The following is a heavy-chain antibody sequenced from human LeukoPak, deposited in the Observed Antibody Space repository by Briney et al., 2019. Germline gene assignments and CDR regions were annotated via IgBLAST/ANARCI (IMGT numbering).Heavy chain of an antibody. Sequence: PGGSLRLSCAASGFTFSSYGMHWVRQAPGKGLEWVAVISYDGSNKYYAGSVKGRFTISRDNSKNTLYLQMNSLRAEDTAVYYCAKDRIAAGLDYWGQGTLVTVSS. CDR1: GFTFSSYG. D-gene: IGHD6-6*01. J-gene: IGHJ4*02. CDR2: ISYDGSNK. CDR3: AKDRIAAGLDY. V-gene: IGHV3-30*18.